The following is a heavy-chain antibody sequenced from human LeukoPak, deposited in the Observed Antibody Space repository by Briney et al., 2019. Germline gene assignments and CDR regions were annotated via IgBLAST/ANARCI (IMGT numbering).Heavy chain of an antibody. Sequence: GGSLRLSCAASGFAFSSYWMHWVRQAPGTGPVWVSRINTDGSTTSYADSVKGRFTISRDNAKNTLSLQMNSLRVEDTAVYYCARAYCSTTGCNSELFDPWGQGTLVAVSS. J-gene: IGHJ5*02. CDR2: INTDGSTT. D-gene: IGHD2-2*01. CDR3: ARAYCSTTGCNSELFDP. V-gene: IGHV3-74*01. CDR1: GFAFSSYW.